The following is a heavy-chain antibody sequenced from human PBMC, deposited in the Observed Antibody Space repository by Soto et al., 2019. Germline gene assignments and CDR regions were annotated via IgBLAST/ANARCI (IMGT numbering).Heavy chain of an antibody. J-gene: IGHJ6*02. CDR1: VGSIRSYY. CDR3: AKTGDRGYYYGMDV. D-gene: IGHD7-27*01. Sequence: QVQLQESGPGLVKPSETLSLTCTVSVGSIRSYYWSWIRQPPGKGLEWIGYIYYSGSTSYNPSLKSRVTISLDTSKNQFSLTLSSVTASDTAVYYCAKTGDRGYYYGMDVWGQGTTVIVSS. CDR2: IYYSGST. V-gene: IGHV4-59*08.